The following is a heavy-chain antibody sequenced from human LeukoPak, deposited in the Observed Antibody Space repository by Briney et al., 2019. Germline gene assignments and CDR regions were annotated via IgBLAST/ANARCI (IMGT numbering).Heavy chain of an antibody. J-gene: IGHJ4*02. Sequence: QTGGSLRLSCAASGFTFSTFAMQWVRQAPEKGLEYVSGINTDGGTTFYANSVKGRFTISRDNPKNTLYLQMGSLRAEDTAVYYCARDGVATNDYWGQGTLVTVSS. CDR3: ARDGVATNDY. CDR1: GFTFSTFA. D-gene: IGHD5-24*01. V-gene: IGHV3-64*01. CDR2: INTDGGTT.